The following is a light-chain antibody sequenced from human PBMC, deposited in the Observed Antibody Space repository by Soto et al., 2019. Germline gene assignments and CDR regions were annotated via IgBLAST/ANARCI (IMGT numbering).Light chain of an antibody. J-gene: IGKJ5*01. Sequence: DIQMTQSPSSLSASVGDRVTITCRASQDISNFLAWFQQKPGKAPKSLISAASSLQSGVPSKFSGSGSGTDFTLTTNSLQPDDSATYYCQQYMRYPVTFGQGTRLEIK. CDR1: QDISNF. V-gene: IGKV1-16*02. CDR3: QQYMRYPVT. CDR2: AAS.